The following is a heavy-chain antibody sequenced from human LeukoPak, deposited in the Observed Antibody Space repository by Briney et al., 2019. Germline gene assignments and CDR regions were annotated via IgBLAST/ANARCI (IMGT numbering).Heavy chain of an antibody. J-gene: IGHJ4*02. Sequence: GGSLRLSCAASGFTFSSYAMSWVRQAPGKGLEWVSAISGGGGSTYYADSVKGRFTISRDNSKNTLSLQMNSLRAEDTAVYYCAKDRLGSSGYYYVDYWGQGTLVTVSS. V-gene: IGHV3-23*01. D-gene: IGHD3-22*01. CDR1: GFTFSSYA. CDR2: ISGGGGST. CDR3: AKDRLGSSGYYYVDY.